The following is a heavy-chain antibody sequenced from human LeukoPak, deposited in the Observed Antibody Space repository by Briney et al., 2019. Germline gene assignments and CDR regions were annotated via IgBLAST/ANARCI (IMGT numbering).Heavy chain of an antibody. D-gene: IGHD6-13*01. CDR2: ISSSSSTI. Sequence: GGSLRLSCAASGFTFSSYSMNWVRQAPGKGLEWVSYISSSSSTIYYADSVKGRFTISRDNAKNSLYLQMNSLRAEDTAVYYCASLMAAAGTEYWGQGTLVTVSS. CDR1: GFTFSSYS. CDR3: ASLMAAAGTEY. J-gene: IGHJ4*02. V-gene: IGHV3-48*04.